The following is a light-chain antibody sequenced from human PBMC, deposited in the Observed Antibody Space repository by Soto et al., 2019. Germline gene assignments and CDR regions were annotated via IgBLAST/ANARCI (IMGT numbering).Light chain of an antibody. V-gene: IGLV1-44*01. CDR1: NSNVGRNT. CDR3: ATWDDSLNVVV. CDR2: NTN. J-gene: IGLJ2*01. Sequence: QSAVTQPPSASGTPGQRVIISCSGSNSNVGRNTVSWYQHLPGTAPKLLMYNTNERPSGVPDRFSGSKSGTSASLAISGLQSEDEADYYCATWDDSLNVVVFGGGTKVTVL.